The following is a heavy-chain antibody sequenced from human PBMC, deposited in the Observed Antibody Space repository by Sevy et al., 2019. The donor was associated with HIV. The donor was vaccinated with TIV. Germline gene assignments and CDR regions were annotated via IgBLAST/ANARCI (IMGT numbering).Heavy chain of an antibody. CDR1: GFTFNISP. J-gene: IGHJ5*02. CDR2: VSNDGKDN. CDR3: ARAGGSSGRAGWFDP. Sequence: GGSLRLSCTASGFTFNISPMHWVRQAPGKGLEWVAGVSNDGKDNHYPDSLKDRFSISRDNSKNTLYLQMDGLRGEDTAVYYCARAGGSSGRAGWFDPWGQGTLVTVSS. D-gene: IGHD3-22*01. V-gene: IGHV3-30*04.